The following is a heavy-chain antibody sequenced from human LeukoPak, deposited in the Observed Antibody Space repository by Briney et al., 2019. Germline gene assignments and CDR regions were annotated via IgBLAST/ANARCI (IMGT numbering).Heavy chain of an antibody. Sequence: PGGSLRLSCAASGFTFSDYDISWIRQAPGKGLEWVSYISSSSSYTNYADSVKGRFTISRDNAKNSLYLQMNSLGAEDTAVYYCARAVTNYDILTGYYMDYFDYWGQGTLVTVSS. CDR3: ARAVTNYDILTGYYMDYFDY. D-gene: IGHD3-9*01. CDR1: GFTFSDYD. J-gene: IGHJ4*02. CDR2: ISSSSSYT. V-gene: IGHV3-11*05.